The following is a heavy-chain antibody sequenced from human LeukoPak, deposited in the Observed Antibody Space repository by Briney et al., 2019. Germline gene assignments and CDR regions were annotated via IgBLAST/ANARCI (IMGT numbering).Heavy chain of an antibody. D-gene: IGHD6-13*01. CDR2: IHYSGNT. Sequence: SETLSLTCAVSGGSTSSSSYYWGWIRQPPGKGLEWIGIIHYSGNTYYNPSLKSPVTISVDTSKNQFSLKMNSVTAADAAVYYCARRYYASSWYYDYWGQGTLVTVSS. CDR3: ARRYYASSWYYDY. V-gene: IGHV4-39*01. J-gene: IGHJ4*02. CDR1: GGSTSSSSYY.